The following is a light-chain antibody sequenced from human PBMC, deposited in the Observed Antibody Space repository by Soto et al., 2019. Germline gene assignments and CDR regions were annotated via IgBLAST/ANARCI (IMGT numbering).Light chain of an antibody. V-gene: IGKV1-5*03. CDR1: QSISSW. J-gene: IGKJ3*01. Sequence: DIQMTQSPSTLSASVGDRVTITCRASQSISSWLAWYQQKPGKAPKLLIYKASSLESGVPSKFNGSGSGTKFTLTISSLQPDDFATYYCQHYNSYPFSFGPGTKVDIK. CDR3: QHYNSYPFS. CDR2: KAS.